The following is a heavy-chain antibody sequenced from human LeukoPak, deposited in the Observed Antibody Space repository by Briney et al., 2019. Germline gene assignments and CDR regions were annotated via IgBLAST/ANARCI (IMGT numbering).Heavy chain of an antibody. D-gene: IGHD3/OR15-3a*01. V-gene: IGHV5-51*01. J-gene: IGHJ4*02. CDR1: GFRFTSYW. CDR2: IYPGDSDT. CDR3: ARGQGGTSLDY. Sequence: GESLKISCKGSGFRFTSYWIGWVRQRPGKGLEWMGIIYPGDSDTRYSPSFQGQVTISADKSFSTAYLQWSSLKASDSAMYYCARGQGGTSLDYWGQGTQVTVSS.